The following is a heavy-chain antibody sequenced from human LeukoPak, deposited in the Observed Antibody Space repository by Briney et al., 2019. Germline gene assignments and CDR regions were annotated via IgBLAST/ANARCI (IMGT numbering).Heavy chain of an antibody. D-gene: IGHD1-7*01. V-gene: IGHV3-7*01. CDR3: ARIPAYNWNWQVDY. CDR1: GFTFSSYW. J-gene: IGHJ4*02. Sequence: GGSLRLSCAVSGFTFSSYWMSWVRQAPGRGLEWVANIKQDGSEKYYVDSVKGRFTISRDNAKNSLYLQMNSLRAEDTAVYYCARIPAYNWNWQVDYWGQGTLVTVSS. CDR2: IKQDGSEK.